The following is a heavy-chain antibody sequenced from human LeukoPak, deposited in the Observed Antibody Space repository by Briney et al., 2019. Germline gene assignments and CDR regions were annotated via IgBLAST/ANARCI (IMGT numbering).Heavy chain of an antibody. D-gene: IGHD2-21*02. CDR2: INAGNGNT. CDR1: GYTFTSYA. V-gene: IGHV1-3*01. J-gene: IGHJ4*02. CDR3: ARDSSYCGGDCYPDY. Sequence: GASVKVSCKASGYTFTSYAMHWVRQAPGQRLEWMGWINAGNGNTKYSQKFQGRVTITRDTSASTAYTELSSLRSEDTAVYYCARDSSYCGGDCYPDYWGQGTLVTVSS.